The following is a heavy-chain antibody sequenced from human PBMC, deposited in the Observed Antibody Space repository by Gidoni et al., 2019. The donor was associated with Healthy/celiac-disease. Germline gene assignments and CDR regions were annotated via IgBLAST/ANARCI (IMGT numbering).Heavy chain of an antibody. J-gene: IGHJ4*02. D-gene: IGHD5-18*01. CDR1: GFTFSSYS. Sequence: EVQLVESGGGLVQPGGSLRLSCAASGFTFSSYSMNWVRQAPGKGLEWVPYISSSSSTIYYADSVKGRFTISRDNAKNSLYLQMNSLRDEDTAVYYCARDRRIQLWLVGFGGFDYWGQGTLVTGSS. CDR2: ISSSSSTI. CDR3: ARDRRIQLWLVGFGGFDY. V-gene: IGHV3-48*02.